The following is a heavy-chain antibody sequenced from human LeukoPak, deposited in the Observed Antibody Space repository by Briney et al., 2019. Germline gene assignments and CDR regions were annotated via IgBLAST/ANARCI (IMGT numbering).Heavy chain of an antibody. Sequence: AETLSLTCTVSSGSISSYYWSWIRQPPGKGLEWIGYIYYSGSTNYNPSLKSRVTISVDTSKNQFSLKLSSVTAADTAVYYCARTGTEEAYLGMDVWGKGTPVTVSS. V-gene: IGHV4-59*01. D-gene: IGHD1-1*01. J-gene: IGHJ6*03. CDR3: ARTGTEEAYLGMDV. CDR1: SGSISSYY. CDR2: IYYSGST.